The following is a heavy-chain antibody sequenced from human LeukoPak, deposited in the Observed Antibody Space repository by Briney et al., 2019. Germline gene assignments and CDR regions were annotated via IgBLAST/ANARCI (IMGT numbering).Heavy chain of an antibody. J-gene: IGHJ3*02. D-gene: IGHD5-18*01. CDR3: ARPGVGSGRYGAFDI. Sequence: SETLSLTCTVSGGSISSYYWSWIRQPPGKGLEWIGYIYYSGSTNCNPSLKSRVTISVDTSKNQFSLKLSSVTAADTAVYYCARPGVGSGRYGAFDIWGQGTMVTVSS. V-gene: IGHV4-59*08. CDR1: GGSISSYY. CDR2: IYYSGST.